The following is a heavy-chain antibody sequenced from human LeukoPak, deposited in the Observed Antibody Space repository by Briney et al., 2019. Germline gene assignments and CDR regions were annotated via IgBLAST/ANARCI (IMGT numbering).Heavy chain of an antibody. CDR2: IYYSGTT. CDR3: ARETPYGSGSYPFDY. J-gene: IGHJ4*02. V-gene: IGHV4-59*01. CDR1: GGSISTYY. Sequence: SETLSLTCTVSGGSISTYYWSWIRQPPGNALEWIGYIYYSGTTNYNPSLKSRVTISVDTSKEQFSLKLSSVTAADTAVYYCARETPYGSGSYPFDYWGQGILVTVSS. D-gene: IGHD3-10*01.